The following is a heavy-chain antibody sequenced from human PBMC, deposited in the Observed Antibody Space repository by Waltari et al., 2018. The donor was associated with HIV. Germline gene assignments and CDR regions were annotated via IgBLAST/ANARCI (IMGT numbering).Heavy chain of an antibody. V-gene: IGHV3-33*01. CDR2: IWYDGSKK. CDR3: ARKYSSSWGAPFDY. J-gene: IGHJ4*02. Sequence: QVQLVESGGGVVQPGRSLRLSCATSGFTLMSSGMHWFRQAPGKGLEWVTVIWYDGSKKYYADSVKGRFTISRDNSKNTLYLQMNSLRIEDTAVYYCARKYSSSWGAPFDYWGQGTLVTVSS. CDR1: GFTLMSSG. D-gene: IGHD6-13*01.